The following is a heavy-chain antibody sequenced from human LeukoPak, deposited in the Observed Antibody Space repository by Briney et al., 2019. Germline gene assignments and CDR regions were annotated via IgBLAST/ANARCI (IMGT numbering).Heavy chain of an antibody. D-gene: IGHD2-15*01. CDR2: FDPEDGET. CDR3: ATDQGHCSGGSCYSGFY. Sequence: ASVKVSCKVSGYMFTELSMQWVRQAPGKGLEWMGGFDPEDGETIYAQKFQGRVTMTEDTSTDTAYMELSSLRSEDTAVYYCATDQGHCSGGSCYSGFYWGQGTLVTVSS. CDR1: GYMFTELS. V-gene: IGHV1-24*01. J-gene: IGHJ4*02.